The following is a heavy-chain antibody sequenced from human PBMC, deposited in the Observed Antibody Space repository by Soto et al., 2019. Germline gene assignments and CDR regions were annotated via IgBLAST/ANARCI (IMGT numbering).Heavy chain of an antibody. CDR1: GFTFSSYA. CDR2: IRGGGGSK. Sequence: EVQLLESGGGLVQPGGSLRLSCAASGFTFSSYAMSWVRQAPGKGLEWVAAIRGGGGSKYYADSVKGRFTISRDNSKNTLYLQMNSLRAEDTAVYYCANDGLIIWFGELASYYYYYMDVWGKGTTVTVSS. J-gene: IGHJ6*03. V-gene: IGHV3-23*01. CDR3: ANDGLIIWFGELASYYYYYMDV. D-gene: IGHD3-10*01.